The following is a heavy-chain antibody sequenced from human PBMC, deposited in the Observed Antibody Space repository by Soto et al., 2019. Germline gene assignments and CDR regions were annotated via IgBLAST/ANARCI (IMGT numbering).Heavy chain of an antibody. CDR1: GFTFSSYA. Sequence: QVQLVESGGGVVQPGRSLRLSCAASGFTFSSYAMHWVRQAPGKGLEGVAVISYDGSNKYYADSVKGRFTISRDKSKKPLYLQMNCLRAEDTTVYYCARDAARQWLALPFSSWFDPWGQGTLVTVSS. CDR3: ARDAARQWLALPFSSWFDP. V-gene: IGHV3-30-3*01. CDR2: ISYDGSNK. J-gene: IGHJ5*02. D-gene: IGHD6-19*01.